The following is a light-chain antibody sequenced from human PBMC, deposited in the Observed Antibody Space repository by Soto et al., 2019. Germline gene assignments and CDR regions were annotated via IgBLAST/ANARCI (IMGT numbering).Light chain of an antibody. Sequence: QSVLTQPPSASGPPGQTVAISCSGSNSNIGSNTVNWYQLFPGTAPKLLIYDNNQRPSGVPDRFSGSKSDTSASLAISGLLSDDESDYYCAAWDDSLNGWVFGGGTKLTVL. CDR1: NSNIGSNT. V-gene: IGLV1-44*01. CDR3: AAWDDSLNGWV. CDR2: DNN. J-gene: IGLJ3*02.